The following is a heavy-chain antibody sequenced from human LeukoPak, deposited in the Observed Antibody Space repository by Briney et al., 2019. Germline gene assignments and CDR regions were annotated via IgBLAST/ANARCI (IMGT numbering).Heavy chain of an antibody. CDR2: IHHSGST. Sequence: NPSGTLSLTCAVSGVSISSGHWWSWVRQPPGKGLEWLGEIHHSGSTNYNAALKSRVTISVDTSKNQFSLKLNSVTVADTAVYYCVTSITLAGWGGFDVWGQGTMVTVSS. J-gene: IGHJ3*01. V-gene: IGHV4-4*02. D-gene: IGHD1-14*01. CDR3: VTSITLAGWGGFDV. CDR1: GVSISSGHW.